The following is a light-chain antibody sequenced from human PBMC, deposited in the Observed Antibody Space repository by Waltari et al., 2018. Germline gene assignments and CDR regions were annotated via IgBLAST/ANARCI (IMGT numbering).Light chain of an antibody. CDR2: YDS. CDR1: NIGSKS. V-gene: IGLV3-21*04. Sequence: SYVVTQSPSVSVAPGETARITCGGDNIGSKSVHWYQQRQGQATVLVISYDSDRDSGSPARFSGSNSGNTSTLTISWVEAEDEADYYYLVWHSTIDHQGVFGGGTKLTVL. J-gene: IGLJ2*01. CDR3: LVWHSTIDHQGV.